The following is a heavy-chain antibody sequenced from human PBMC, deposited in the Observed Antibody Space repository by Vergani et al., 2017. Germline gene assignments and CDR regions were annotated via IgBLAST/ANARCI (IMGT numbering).Heavy chain of an antibody. CDR1: GGSMSGYY. CDR3: GRVADFYGLGGRLLDL. D-gene: IGHD3-10*01. CDR2: MYHSGST. V-gene: IGHV4-59*01. Sequence: QVRLQESGPGLVKPSETLSLTCSVSGGSMSGYYWSWIRQPPGKELEWIGYMYHSGSTNYNPSLGTRVTISGDTSKNQFSLKLNSVTAADTAVYYCGRVADFYGLGGRLLDLWGQGILVTVSS. J-gene: IGHJ5*02.